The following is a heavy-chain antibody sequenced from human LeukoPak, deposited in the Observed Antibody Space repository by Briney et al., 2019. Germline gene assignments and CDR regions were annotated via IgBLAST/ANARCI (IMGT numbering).Heavy chain of an antibody. CDR1: GGSISSYY. D-gene: IGHD2-21*01. CDR2: IYYSGST. J-gene: IGHJ2*01. V-gene: IGHV4-59*01. Sequence: SETLSLTCTVSGGSISSYYWSWIRQPPGKGLEWIGHIYYSGSTNYNPSLKSRVTISIDTSKNQFSLKLSSVTAADTAVYYCARTAYARFFDLWGRGTLVAVSS. CDR3: ARTAYARFFDL.